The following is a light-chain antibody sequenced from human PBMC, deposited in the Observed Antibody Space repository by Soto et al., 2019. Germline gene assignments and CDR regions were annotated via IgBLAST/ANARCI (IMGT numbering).Light chain of an antibody. J-gene: IGLJ2*01. CDR2: DVN. CDR3: TSWTTSTTMI. CDR1: SSDIGAYNF. V-gene: IGLV2-14*03. Sequence: CALTQPASVSGSPGQSITISCTGTSSDIGAYNFVSWYQQHPGKAPKLMLYDVNIRPSGVSNRFSGSKSGNTASLTISGLQAADEADYYCTSWTTSTTMIFGGGTKLTVL.